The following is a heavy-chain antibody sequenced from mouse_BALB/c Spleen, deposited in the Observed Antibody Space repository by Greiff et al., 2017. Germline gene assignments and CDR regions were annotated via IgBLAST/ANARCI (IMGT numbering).Heavy chain of an antibody. CDR1: GFTFSDYY. CDR2: ISDGGSYT. CDR3: ARDRGFFAY. Sequence: DVKLVESGGGLVKPGGSLKLSCAASGFTFSDYYMYWVRQTPEKRLEWVATISDGGSYTYYPDSVKGRFTISRDNAKNNLYLQMSSLKSEDTAMYYCARDRGFFAYWGQGTLVTVSA. V-gene: IGHV5-4*02. J-gene: IGHJ3*01. D-gene: IGHD3-3*01.